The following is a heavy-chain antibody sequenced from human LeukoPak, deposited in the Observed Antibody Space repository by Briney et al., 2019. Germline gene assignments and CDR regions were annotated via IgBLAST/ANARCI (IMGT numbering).Heavy chain of an antibody. D-gene: IGHD3-22*01. Sequence: ASVKVSCKASGYTFSTYTMHWARQAPGQGLEWMGWINTNTGNPTYAQGFTGRFVFSLDTSVSTAYLQISSLKAEDTAVYYCARGNYDSSGYQTRWGQGTLVTVSS. CDR2: INTNTGNP. CDR3: ARGNYDSSGYQTR. V-gene: IGHV7-4-1*02. CDR1: GYTFSTYT. J-gene: IGHJ4*02.